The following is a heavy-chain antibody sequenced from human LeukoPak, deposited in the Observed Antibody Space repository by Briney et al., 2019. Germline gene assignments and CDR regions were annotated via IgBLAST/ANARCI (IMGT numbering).Heavy chain of an antibody. J-gene: IGHJ5*02. CDR1: GGSISSYY. D-gene: IGHD3-10*01. CDR2: IYYSGST. Sequence: PSETLSLTCTVSGGSISSYYWSWIRQPPGKGLEWIGYIYYSGSTNYNPSLKSRVTISVDTSKNQFSLKLSSVTAADTAVYYCARMHYYGSGSYRFDPWGQGTLVTVSS. V-gene: IGHV4-59*08. CDR3: ARMHYYGSGSYRFDP.